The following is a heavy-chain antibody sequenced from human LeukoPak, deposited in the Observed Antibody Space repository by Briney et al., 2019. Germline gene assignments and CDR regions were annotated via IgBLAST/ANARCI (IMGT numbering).Heavy chain of an antibody. D-gene: IGHD6-19*01. CDR3: ARRRIAVAGTIDY. Sequence: GGSLRLSCAASGFTFNNYAMSWVRQAPGKGLEWVSTITGSGGSTYYADSVKGRFTISRDNSKNTLYLQMSSLRAEDTAVYYCARRRIAVAGTIDYWGQGTLVTVSS. CDR1: GFTFNNYA. CDR2: ITGSGGST. V-gene: IGHV3-23*01. J-gene: IGHJ4*02.